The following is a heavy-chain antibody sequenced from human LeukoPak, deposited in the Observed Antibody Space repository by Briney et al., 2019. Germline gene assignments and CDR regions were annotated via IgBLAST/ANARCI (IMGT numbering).Heavy chain of an antibody. J-gene: IGHJ6*02. CDR3: ASRYCSSTSCPPNGMDV. CDR1: GFTFSSYE. V-gene: IGHV3-48*03. D-gene: IGHD2-2*01. Sequence: PGGSLRLSCAASGFTFSSYEMNWVRQAPGKGLEWVSYISSSGSTIYYADSVKGRFTISRDNAKNSLYLQMNSLRAEDTAVYYGASRYCSSTSCPPNGMDVWGQGTTVTVSS. CDR2: ISSSGSTI.